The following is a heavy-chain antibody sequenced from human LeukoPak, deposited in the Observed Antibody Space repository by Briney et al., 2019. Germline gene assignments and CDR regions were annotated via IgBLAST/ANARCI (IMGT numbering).Heavy chain of an antibody. CDR2: ISSSSSTI. CDR3: AREGVDPDYGDYVGVG. Sequence: PGGSLRLSCAASGFTFSSYSMNWVRQAPGKGLEWVSYISSSSSTIYYADSVKGRFTISRDNAKNSLYLQMNSLRAEDTAVYYCAREGVDPDYGDYVGVGWGQGTLVTVSS. CDR1: GFTFSSYS. J-gene: IGHJ4*02. D-gene: IGHD4-17*01. V-gene: IGHV3-48*04.